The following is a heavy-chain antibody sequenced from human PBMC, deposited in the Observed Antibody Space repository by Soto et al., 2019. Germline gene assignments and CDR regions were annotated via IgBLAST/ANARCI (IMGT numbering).Heavy chain of an antibody. D-gene: IGHD3-10*01. Sequence: SDALSVNCTVSGGSITSYYWSWIRQPPGKGLEWIGYIHNSGSTSYNPSLQSRVTISADVSKNQFSLDLRSVTAADTAVYYCARRWSGTDYWGHGTLVTVSS. V-gene: IGHV4-59*07. CDR3: ARRWSGTDY. J-gene: IGHJ4*01. CDR2: IHNSGST. CDR1: GGSITSYY.